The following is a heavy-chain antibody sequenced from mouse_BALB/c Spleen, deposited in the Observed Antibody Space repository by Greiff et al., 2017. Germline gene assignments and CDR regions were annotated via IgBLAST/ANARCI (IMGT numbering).Heavy chain of an antibody. V-gene: IGHV1-69*01. CDR3: ASSGWLRGDFDY. J-gene: IGHJ2*01. D-gene: IGHD2-2*01. CDR2: IDTSDSYT. CDR1: GYTFTDYW. Sequence: VQLQQPGAELVMPGASVKMSCKASGYTFTDYWMHWVKQRPGQGLEWIGAIDTSDSYTSYNQKFKGKATLTVDESSSTAYMQLSSLTSEDSAVYYCASSGWLRGDFDYWGQGTTLTVSS.